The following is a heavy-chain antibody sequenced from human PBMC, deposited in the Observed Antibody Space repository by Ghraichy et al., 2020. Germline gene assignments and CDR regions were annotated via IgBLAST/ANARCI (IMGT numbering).Heavy chain of an antibody. D-gene: IGHD3-22*01. J-gene: IGHJ4*02. CDR3: ALLYYYDSSGLGYYFDY. CDR2: IIPIFGTA. Sequence: SVKVSCKASGGTFSSYAISWVRQAPGQGLEWMGGIIPIFGTANYAQKFQGRVTITADESTSTAYMELSSLRSEDTAVYYCALLYYYDSSGLGYYFDYWGQGTLVTVSS. CDR1: GGTFSSYA. V-gene: IGHV1-69*13.